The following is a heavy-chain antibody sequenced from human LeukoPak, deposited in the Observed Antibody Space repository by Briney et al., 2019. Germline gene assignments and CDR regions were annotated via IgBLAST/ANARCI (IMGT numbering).Heavy chain of an antibody. Sequence: PGGSLRLSCAASGFSFSTYWMSWVRQAPGKGLAWVANIKQDGIEIHYADSVKGRFTISRDNAKNSLFLQMNSLRAEDTAVYYCARDPGIAAAGTVGYFDYWGQGTLVTVSS. CDR1: GFSFSTYW. CDR3: ARDPGIAAAGTVGYFDY. V-gene: IGHV3-7*01. J-gene: IGHJ4*02. D-gene: IGHD6-13*01. CDR2: IKQDGIEI.